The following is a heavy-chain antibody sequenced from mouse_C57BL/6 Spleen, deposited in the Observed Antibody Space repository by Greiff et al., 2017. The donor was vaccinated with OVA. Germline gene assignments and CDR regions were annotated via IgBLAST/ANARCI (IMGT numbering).Heavy chain of an antibody. CDR1: GYTFTSYW. Sequence: QVQLQQPGAELVRPGSSVKLSCKASGYTFTSYWMDWVKQRPGQGLEWIGNIYPSDSETHYNQKFKDKATLTVDKSSSTAYMQLSSLTSEDSAVYYCARKGYYGPFADWGQGTLVTVSA. V-gene: IGHV1-61*01. CDR2: IYPSDSET. J-gene: IGHJ3*01. D-gene: IGHD1-1*02. CDR3: ARKGYYGPFAD.